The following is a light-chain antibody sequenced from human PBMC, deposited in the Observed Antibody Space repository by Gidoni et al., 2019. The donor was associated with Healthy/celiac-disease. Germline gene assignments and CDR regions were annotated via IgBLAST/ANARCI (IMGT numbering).Light chain of an antibody. V-gene: IGLV6-57*02. CDR3: QSYDSSNWV. Sequence: FMLTQPHSVSDSPGKTVTISCTGSSGSIASNYVKWYQQRPGSAPNTVIYEDNQRPSGVPDRFSGSIDSSSNSASLTISGLKNEDEADYYCQSYDSSNWVFGGGTKLTVL. J-gene: IGLJ3*02. CDR1: SGSIASNY. CDR2: EDN.